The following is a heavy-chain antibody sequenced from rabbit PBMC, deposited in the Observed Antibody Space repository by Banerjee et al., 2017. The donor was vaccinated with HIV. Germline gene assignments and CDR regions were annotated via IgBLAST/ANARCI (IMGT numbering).Heavy chain of an antibody. V-gene: IGHV1S40*01. CDR3: SGGYASSSGYLRYFGL. CDR2: IATGSGNT. D-gene: IGHD1-1*01. Sequence: QSLEESGGDLVKPGASLTLTCTASGFSLSSSYNLCWVRQAPGKGLEWIGCIATGSGNTYYASWAKGRFTISKTSSTTVTLQMTSLTAADTATYFCSGGYASSSGYLRYFGLWGQGTLVTVS. J-gene: IGHJ4*01. CDR1: GFSLSSSYN.